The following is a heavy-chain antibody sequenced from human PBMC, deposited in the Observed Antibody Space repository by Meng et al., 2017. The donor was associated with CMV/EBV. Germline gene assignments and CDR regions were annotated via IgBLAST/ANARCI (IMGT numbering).Heavy chain of an antibody. J-gene: IGHJ5*02. CDR1: GYTFTTSG. CDR2: ISAYNGNT. Sequence: SGYTFTTSGISWVRQAPGQGLGWMGWISAYNGNTNYAQRIQGRVTMTTDTSRSTAYMELRSLRYDDTAVCYCARDLIAVRPGWFDPWGQGTLVTVSS. V-gene: IGHV1-18*01. CDR3: ARDLIAVRPGWFDP. D-gene: IGHD6-6*01.